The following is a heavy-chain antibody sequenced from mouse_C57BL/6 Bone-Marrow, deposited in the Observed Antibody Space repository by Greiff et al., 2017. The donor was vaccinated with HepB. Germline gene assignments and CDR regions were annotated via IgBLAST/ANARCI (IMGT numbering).Heavy chain of an antibody. Sequence: EVQVVESGGGLVQPGGTRKLSCAASGFTFSDYYMYWVRQSPEKRLEWVAYISNGVGSTYYPETVKGRFTISRDNGKNTLYLQMSRLKSEDTAMYYCASDGYCLYCYKDAWGTGTTVNV. D-gene: IGHD2-12*01. J-gene: IGHJ1*03. V-gene: IGHV5-12*01. CDR2: ISNGVGST. CDR1: GFTFSDYY. CDR3: ASDGYCLYCYKDA.